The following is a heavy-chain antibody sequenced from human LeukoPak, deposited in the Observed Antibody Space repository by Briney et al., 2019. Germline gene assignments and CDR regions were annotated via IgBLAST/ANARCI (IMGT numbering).Heavy chain of an antibody. CDR3: ASSPGIGYCTNGVCYNAAEYFQH. J-gene: IGHJ1*01. Sequence: SQTLSLTCAISGDSVSSNSAAWNWIRQPPSRGLEWLGRTYYRSKWYNDYAVSVKSRITINPDTSKNQFSLQLNSVTPEDTAVYYCASSPGIGYCTNGVCYNAAEYFQHWGQGTLVTVSS. V-gene: IGHV6-1*01. CDR2: TYYRSKWYN. D-gene: IGHD2-8*01. CDR1: GDSVSSNSAA.